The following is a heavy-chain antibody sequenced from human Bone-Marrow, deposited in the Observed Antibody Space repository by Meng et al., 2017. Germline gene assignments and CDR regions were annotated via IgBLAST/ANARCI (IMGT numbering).Heavy chain of an antibody. J-gene: IGHJ4*02. CDR1: GFTFSSYA. CDR3: ARDGYGDYTH. Sequence: GESLKISCAASGFTFSSYAMSWVRQAPGKGLEWVSVIYSGGSTYYADSVKGRFTISRNNYKNTLYLQMNSRRAEDTAVYYCARDGYGDYTHWGQGTLVTVSS. CDR2: IYSGGST. D-gene: IGHD4-17*01. V-gene: IGHV3-66*02.